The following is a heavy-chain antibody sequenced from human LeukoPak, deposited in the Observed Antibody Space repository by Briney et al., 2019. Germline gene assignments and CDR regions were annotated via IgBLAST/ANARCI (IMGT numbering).Heavy chain of an antibody. CDR1: GFTFSSYG. D-gene: IGHD3-10*01. CDR2: IRYDGSNK. Sequence: GRSLRLSCAASGFTFSSYGMHWVRQAPGKGLEWVAFIRYDGSNKYYADSVKGRFTISRDNSKNTLYLQMNSLRAEDTAVYYCAKGGSLSFRYAFDIWGQGTMVTVSS. V-gene: IGHV3-30*02. CDR3: AKGGSLSFRYAFDI. J-gene: IGHJ3*02.